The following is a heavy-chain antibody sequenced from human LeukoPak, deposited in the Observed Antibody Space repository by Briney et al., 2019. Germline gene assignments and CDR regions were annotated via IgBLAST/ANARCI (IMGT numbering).Heavy chain of an antibody. V-gene: IGHV1-69*13. J-gene: IGHJ4*02. CDR1: GYTFTSYG. D-gene: IGHD6-19*01. CDR2: IIPIFGTA. CDR3: ARGRGQWLVRGYYFDY. Sequence: GASVKVSCKASGYTFTSYGISWVRQAPGQGLEWMGGIIPIFGTANYAQKFQGRVTITADESTSTAYMELSSLRSEDTAVYYCARGRGQWLVRGYYFDYWGQGTLVTVSS.